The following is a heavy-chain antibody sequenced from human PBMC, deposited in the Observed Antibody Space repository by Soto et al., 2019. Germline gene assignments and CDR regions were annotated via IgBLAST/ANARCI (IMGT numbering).Heavy chain of an antibody. D-gene: IGHD3-22*01. CDR2: IYYSGST. CDR3: VDYDSSGYYPGAFDI. V-gene: IGHV4-39*01. Sequence: SETLSLTCTVSGGSISSSSYYWGWIRQPPGKGLEWIGGIYYSGSTYYNPSLKSRVTISVDTSKNQFSLKLSSVTAADTAVYYCVDYDSSGYYPGAFDIWGQGTMVTVSS. J-gene: IGHJ3*02. CDR1: GGSISSSSYY.